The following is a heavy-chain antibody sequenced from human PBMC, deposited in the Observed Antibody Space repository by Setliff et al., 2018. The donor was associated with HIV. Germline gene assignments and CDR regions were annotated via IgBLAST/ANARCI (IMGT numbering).Heavy chain of an antibody. CDR2: IYMTGRT. J-gene: IGHJ4*02. Sequence: SETLSLTCTVSRGSISTYYWNWIRQSPGKGLEWVGYIYMTGRTTYNPSLKRRVTMSVDTSKNQISLKLNSVTAADTAVYYCARVPLSSPSRPGGYFDYWGQGTLVTVSS. D-gene: IGHD3-16*01. V-gene: IGHV4-4*09. CDR3: ARVPLSSPSRPGGYFDY. CDR1: RGSISTYY.